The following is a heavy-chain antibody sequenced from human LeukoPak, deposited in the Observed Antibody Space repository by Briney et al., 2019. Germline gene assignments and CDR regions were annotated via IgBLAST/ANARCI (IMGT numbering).Heavy chain of an antibody. CDR1: GDTFISYV. CDR2: INPVFGTA. D-gene: IGHD3-9*01. J-gene: IGHJ6*02. CDR3: AKTFLTAYDTYFYYYGLDV. V-gene: IGHV1-69*13. Sequence: SVKVSCKASGDTFISYVISWVRQAPGQGLEWMGGINPVFGTAHYAQKFQDRVTITADESTSTAYMELSSLRSEDTAVYYCAKTFLTAYDTYFYYYGLDVWGQGTPVTVSS.